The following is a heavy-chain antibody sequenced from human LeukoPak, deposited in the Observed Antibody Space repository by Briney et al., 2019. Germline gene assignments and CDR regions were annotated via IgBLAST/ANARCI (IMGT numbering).Heavy chain of an antibody. V-gene: IGHV3-13*01. J-gene: IGHJ6*02. Sequence: GGSLRLSCAASGFTFSSYDMHWVRQATGKGLEWVSAIGTAGDTYYPGSVKGRFTISRDNSKNTLYLQMNSLRAEDTAVYYCAKGVVVAAIPLGLYYYYYGMDVWGQGTTVTVSS. CDR1: GFTFSSYD. CDR2: IGTAGDT. D-gene: IGHD2-15*01. CDR3: AKGVVVAAIPLGLYYYYYGMDV.